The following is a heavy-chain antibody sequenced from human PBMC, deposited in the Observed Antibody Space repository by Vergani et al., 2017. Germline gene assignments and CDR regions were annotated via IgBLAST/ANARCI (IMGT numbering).Heavy chain of an antibody. CDR3: ARDHYDFWSGESDYYYGMDV. V-gene: IGHV3-53*02. J-gene: IGHJ6*02. CDR2: IYSGGST. D-gene: IGHD3-3*01. Sequence: EVQLVETGGGLIQPGGSLRLSCAASGFTVSSNYMSWVRQAPGKGLEWVSVIYSGGSTYYADSVKGRFTLSRDNSKNTLYLQMNSLRAEDTAVYYCARDHYDFWSGESDYYYGMDVWGQGTTVTVSS. CDR1: GFTVSSNY.